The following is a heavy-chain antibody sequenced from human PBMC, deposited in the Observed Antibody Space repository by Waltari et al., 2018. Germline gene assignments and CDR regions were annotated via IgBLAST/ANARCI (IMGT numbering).Heavy chain of an antibody. Sequence: EFHLLVSGGGVVQPGSSLRVSCAASGFTFDAYAMHWVRQAQGQGLEWGSGISWVSGSIGDADFVKRRIDIYRDNAKNSLYLQRNSLRGEEMAVYYCAKSLGSEVGVAATPFDYWGQGTLVTVSS. CDR3: AKSLGSEVGVAATPFDY. V-gene: IGHV3-9*03. J-gene: IGHJ4*02. CDR2: ISWVSGSI. CDR1: GFTFDAYA. D-gene: IGHD2-15*01.